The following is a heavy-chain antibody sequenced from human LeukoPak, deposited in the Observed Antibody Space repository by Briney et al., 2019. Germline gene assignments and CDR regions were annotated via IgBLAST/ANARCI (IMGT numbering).Heavy chain of an antibody. D-gene: IGHD3-9*01. V-gene: IGHV4-4*02. CDR1: GGSVSSDNW. Sequence: PSETLPLTCAVSGGSVSSDNWWSWVRQPPGNGLEWIGEIHHSGNTNYRPSLKSRVTISLDKSRNQFSLKLNSVTAADTAVYYCAKAGVWLPAVWGQGTLVTVSS. CDR3: AKAGVWLPAV. J-gene: IGHJ4*02. CDR2: IHHSGNT.